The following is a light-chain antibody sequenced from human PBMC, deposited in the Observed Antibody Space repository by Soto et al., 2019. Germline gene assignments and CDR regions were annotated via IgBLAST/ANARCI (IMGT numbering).Light chain of an antibody. CDR2: EVS. CDR1: SSDVGSYNR. J-gene: IGLJ2*01. V-gene: IGLV2-18*02. CDR3: SSYTSSSTSVV. Sequence: QSALTQPPSVSGSPGQSVTFSCTGTSSDVGSYNRVSWYQQPPGTAPKLMIYEVSNRPSGVPDRFSGSKSGNTASLTISGLQAEDEADYYCSSYTSSSTSVVFAGGTKLTVL.